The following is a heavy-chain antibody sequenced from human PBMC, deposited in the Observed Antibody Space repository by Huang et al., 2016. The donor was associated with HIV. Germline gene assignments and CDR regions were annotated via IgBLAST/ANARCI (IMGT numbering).Heavy chain of an antibody. CDR3: ATGFDTYYDI. J-gene: IGHJ3*02. D-gene: IGHD2-21*01. CDR2: FAPKHCET. Sequence: QVQLVQSGAEVKKPGASVKVSCKVSGYTLTELSINWVRQCPGKVLKWMGGFAPKHCETNYAQNFQCRVTMTEDTSTDTAYMELNSLRSEDTAVYYCATGFDTYYDIWGQGTMVIASS. CDR1: GYTLTELS. V-gene: IGHV1-24*01.